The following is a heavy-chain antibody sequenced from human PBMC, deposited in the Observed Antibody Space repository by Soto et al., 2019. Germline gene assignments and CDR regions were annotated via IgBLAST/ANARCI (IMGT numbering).Heavy chain of an antibody. J-gene: IGHJ6*02. CDR3: ARDLSSCTSARCYSYYYGMDV. CDR1: GFIFSRYW. Sequence: GGSLRLSCVGSGFIFSRYWTHWVRQVPGRGLMWVSHINSDGSRTTYADSVKGRFTISRDNAKNTLYLQMNSLRAEDTAVYYCARDLSSCTSARCYSYYYGMDVWGQGTTVTVS. D-gene: IGHD2-2*01. V-gene: IGHV3-74*01. CDR2: INSDGSRT.